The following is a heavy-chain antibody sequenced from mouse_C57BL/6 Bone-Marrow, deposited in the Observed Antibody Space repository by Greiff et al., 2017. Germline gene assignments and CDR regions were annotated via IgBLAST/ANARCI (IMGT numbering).Heavy chain of an antibody. J-gene: IGHJ2*01. CDR1: GYTFTDYY. D-gene: IGHD1-1*01. V-gene: IGHV1-26*01. Sequence: VQLQQSGPELVKPGASVKISCKASGYTFTDYYMNWVKQSHGKSLEWIGDINPNNGGTSYNQKFKGKATLTVDKSSSTAYMELRSLTSEDSAVYYCAREWIYGSFLRDYWGQGTTLTVSS. CDR2: INPNNGGT. CDR3: AREWIYGSFLRDY.